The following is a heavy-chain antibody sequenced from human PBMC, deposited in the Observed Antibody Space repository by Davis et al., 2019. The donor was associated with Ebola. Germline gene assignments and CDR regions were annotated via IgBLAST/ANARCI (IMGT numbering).Heavy chain of an antibody. V-gene: IGHV4-30-4*08. CDR2: IYYSGST. D-gene: IGHD3-3*01. J-gene: IGHJ3*02. CDR3: AREEAWVDVWSGYHEAETRPDYTRNAFDI. CDR1: GGPISSGDYY. Sequence: SETLSLTCTVSGGPISSGDYYWCSIRQPPGKGLEWIGYIYYSGSTYYNPSLKSRVTISVDTSKNQFSLKLSSVPAADTAVYYCAREEAWVDVWSGYHEAETRPDYTRNAFDIWGQGTMVTVSS.